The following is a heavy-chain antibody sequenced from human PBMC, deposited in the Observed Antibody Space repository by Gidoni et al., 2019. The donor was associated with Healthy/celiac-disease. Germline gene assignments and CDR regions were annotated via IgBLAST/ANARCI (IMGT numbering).Heavy chain of an antibody. Sequence: VSAISGCGGSTYYADSVKGRFTISRDNSKNTLYLQMNSLRAEDTAVYYCAKDRIAVAGTFWDYWGQGTLVTVSS. CDR3: AKDRIAVAGTFWDY. D-gene: IGHD6-19*01. CDR2: ISGCGGST. V-gene: IGHV3-23*01. J-gene: IGHJ4*02.